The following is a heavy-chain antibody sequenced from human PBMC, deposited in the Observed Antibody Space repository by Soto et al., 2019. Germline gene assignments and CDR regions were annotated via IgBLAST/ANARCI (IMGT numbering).Heavy chain of an antibody. D-gene: IGHD1-26*01. CDR1: GGSISSYY. CDR2: IYYSGST. Sequence: PSETLSLTCTVSGGSISSYYWSWIRQPPGKGLEWIGYIYYSGSTNYNPSLKSRVTISVDTSKNQFSLKLSSVTAADTAVYYCAREGSSYYADSWGQGTLVTVSS. J-gene: IGHJ4*02. CDR3: AREGSSYYADS. V-gene: IGHV4-59*01.